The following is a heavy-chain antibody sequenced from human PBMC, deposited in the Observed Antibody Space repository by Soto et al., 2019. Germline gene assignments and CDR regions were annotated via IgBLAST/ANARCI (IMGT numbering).Heavy chain of an antibody. V-gene: IGHV3-23*01. Sequence: EVQLLESGGGFLQPGGSLRLSCAASGFTFGGYAMTWVRQAPGKGLEWVSGISGGGDATFYTDSVKGRFTISRDNSGNTLYLHMSSLRDVGVAVYFCGWKAQGSVTVTGNWYFDLWGRGKLVTVSP. CDR3: GWKAQGSVTVTGNWYFDL. CDR2: ISGGGDAT. J-gene: IGHJ2*01. CDR1: GFTFGGYA. D-gene: IGHD1-1*01.